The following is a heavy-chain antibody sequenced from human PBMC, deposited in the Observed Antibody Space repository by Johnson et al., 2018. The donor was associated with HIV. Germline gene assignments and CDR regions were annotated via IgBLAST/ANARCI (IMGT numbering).Heavy chain of an antibody. J-gene: IGHJ3*02. D-gene: IGHD3-10*01. V-gene: IGHV3-30*02. Sequence: QVQLVESGGGVVQPGGSLRLSCEASGFTFSSYGMHWVRQAPGKGLEWVAFIRYDGSNKYYADSVKGRFTISRDNSKNTLFLQMNSLRTEDTAVYYCARAQGDRGAYDAFDIWGQGTMVTVSS. CDR1: GFTFSSYG. CDR3: ARAQGDRGAYDAFDI. CDR2: IRYDGSNK.